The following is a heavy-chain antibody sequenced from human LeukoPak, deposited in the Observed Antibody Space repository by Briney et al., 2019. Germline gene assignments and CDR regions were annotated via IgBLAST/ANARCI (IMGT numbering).Heavy chain of an antibody. D-gene: IGHD3-10*01. Sequence: PGGSLRLSCAASGFTFSSYEMNWVRQAPGKGLEWVSYISSSGSTIYYADSVKGRFTISRDNAKNSLYLQMNSLRAEDTVVYYCARVITMVRGVIPELVFDYWGQGTLVTVSS. V-gene: IGHV3-48*03. CDR1: GFTFSSYE. J-gene: IGHJ4*02. CDR3: ARVITMVRGVIPELVFDY. CDR2: ISSSGSTI.